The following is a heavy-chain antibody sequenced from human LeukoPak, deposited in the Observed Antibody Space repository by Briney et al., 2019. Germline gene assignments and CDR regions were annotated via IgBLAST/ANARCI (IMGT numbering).Heavy chain of an antibody. J-gene: IGHJ5*02. Sequence: ASVKVSCKASGYTFTSYGISWVRQAPGQGLEWMGWISAYNGNTNYAQKFQGRVTMTRDTSISTAYMELSRLRSDDTAVYYCARRRSGVTVTAIESNWFDPWGQGTLVTVSS. CDR2: ISAYNGNT. D-gene: IGHD2-21*02. CDR1: GYTFTSYG. CDR3: ARRRSGVTVTAIESNWFDP. V-gene: IGHV1-18*01.